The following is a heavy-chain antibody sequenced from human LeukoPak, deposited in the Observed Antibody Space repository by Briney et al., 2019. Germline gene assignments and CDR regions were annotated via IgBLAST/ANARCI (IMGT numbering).Heavy chain of an antibody. J-gene: IGHJ3*01. CDR3: ARDADDGGSPDAFDV. Sequence: PGGSLRLSCGASGFTVRSNHMSWVRQAPGKGLKGVSIIYSGGTTYYADSGKGRFTISRDNSKNTLYLQMNTLRAEDTAVYYCARDADDGGSPDAFDVWGRGTIVTVSS. V-gene: IGHV3-53*01. CDR2: IYSGGTT. D-gene: IGHD4-23*01. CDR1: GFTVRSNH.